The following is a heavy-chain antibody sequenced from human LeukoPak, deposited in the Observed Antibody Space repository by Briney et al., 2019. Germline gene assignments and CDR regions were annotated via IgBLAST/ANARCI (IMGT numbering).Heavy chain of an antibody. V-gene: IGHV3-23*01. J-gene: IGHJ5*02. CDR2: ISSTGGTT. Sequence: GGSLRLSCAASGITFSSYGMNWVRQAPGKGLEWVSSISSTGGTTYYADSVKGRFTISRDNSKNTLYLQMNSLRAEDTAVYYCARDLVVRGRWSWFDPWGQGTLVTVSS. D-gene: IGHD3-10*01. CDR3: ARDLVVRGRWSWFDP. CDR1: GITFSSYG.